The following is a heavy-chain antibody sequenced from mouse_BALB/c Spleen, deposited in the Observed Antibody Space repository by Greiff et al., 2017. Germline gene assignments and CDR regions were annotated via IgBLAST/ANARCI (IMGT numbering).Heavy chain of an antibody. CDR2: IYPGDGDT. CDR1: GYTFTSYW. V-gene: IGHV1-87*01. Sequence: VQLQQSGAELARPGASVKLSCKASGYTFTSYWMQWVKQRPGQGLEWIGAIYPGDGDTRYTQKFKGKATLTADKASSTAYMQLSSLASEDSAVYYCARSPYGNYFAYWGQGTLVTVSA. CDR3: ARSPYGNYFAY. J-gene: IGHJ3*01. D-gene: IGHD2-10*02.